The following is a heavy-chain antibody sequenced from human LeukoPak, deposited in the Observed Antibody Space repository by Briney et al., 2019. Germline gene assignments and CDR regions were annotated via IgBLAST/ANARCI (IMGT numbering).Heavy chain of an antibody. D-gene: IGHD3-9*01. Sequence: GASVTVSFKASGYTFTGYYMHWVRQAPGQGLEWMGWINPNSGGTNYAQKFQGRVTMTRDTSISTAYMELSRLRSDDTAVYYCASNGPYYDILTGYYSYYYYMDVWGKGTTVTVSS. J-gene: IGHJ6*03. V-gene: IGHV1-2*02. CDR2: INPNSGGT. CDR1: GYTFTGYY. CDR3: ASNGPYYDILTGYYSYYYYMDV.